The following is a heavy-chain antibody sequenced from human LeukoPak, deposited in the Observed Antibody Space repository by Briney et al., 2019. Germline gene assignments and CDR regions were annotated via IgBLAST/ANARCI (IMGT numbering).Heavy chain of an antibody. Sequence: SETLSLTCTVSGGSISSYYWSWSRQPPRKGLEWMGYIYYSGSTNYNPSLKSRVTISVDTSKKQFSMRLSSVTAVDAAVYYCARHSAFDFWSDYPNGMDVWGQGTTVTVSS. CDR2: IYYSGST. D-gene: IGHD3-3*01. CDR3: ARHSAFDFWSDYPNGMDV. V-gene: IGHV4-59*08. J-gene: IGHJ6*02. CDR1: GGSISSYY.